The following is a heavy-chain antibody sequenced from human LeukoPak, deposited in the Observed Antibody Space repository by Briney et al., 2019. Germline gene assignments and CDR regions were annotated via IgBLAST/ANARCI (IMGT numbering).Heavy chain of an antibody. J-gene: IGHJ4*02. CDR2: ISGSGGST. Sequence: GGSLRLSCAASGFTFSSYAMSWVRQAPGKGLEWVSAISGSGGSTYYADSVKGRFTISRDNSKNTLYLQMNSLRVDDTAAYYCATISGSFEYLDYWGQGTLVTVSS. CDR3: ATISGSFEYLDY. V-gene: IGHV3-23*01. CDR1: GFTFSSYA. D-gene: IGHD1-26*01.